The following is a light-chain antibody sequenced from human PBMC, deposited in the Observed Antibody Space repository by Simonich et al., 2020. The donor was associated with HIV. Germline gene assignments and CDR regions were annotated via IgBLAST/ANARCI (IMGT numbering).Light chain of an antibody. J-gene: IGLJ3*02. CDR3: SSYTSSSTWV. CDR1: SSDFGGYNY. Sequence: QSALTQPASVSGSPGQSITISCTGTSSDFGGYNYVSWYQQHPDKAPKLRFYDVSKRPSGVSNRFSGSKSGNTASRTISGLQAEDEADYYCSSYTSSSTWVFGGGTKLTVL. V-gene: IGLV2-14*03. CDR2: DVS.